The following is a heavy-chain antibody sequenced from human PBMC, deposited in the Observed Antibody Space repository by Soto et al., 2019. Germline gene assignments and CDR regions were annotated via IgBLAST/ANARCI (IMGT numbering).Heavy chain of an antibody. CDR1: GFTFNDYG. Sequence: QVQLVESGGGVAQPGRTLRLSCAASGFTFNDYGMHWVHQAPGKGLEWVAVISSDGSNQNYADSVRGRFTISRDNSKKIVYLQMISLRAEDTAVYHCAKAAGSYLSYFDYWGQGTLVTVSS. V-gene: IGHV3-30*18. CDR2: ISSDGSNQ. D-gene: IGHD1-26*01. CDR3: AKAAGSYLSYFDY. J-gene: IGHJ4*02.